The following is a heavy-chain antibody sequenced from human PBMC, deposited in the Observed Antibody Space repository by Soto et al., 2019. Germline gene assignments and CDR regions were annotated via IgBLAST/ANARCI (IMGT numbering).Heavy chain of an antibody. Sequence: SETLSLTCTVSGGSISSYYLSWIRQPPGKGLEWIGYIYYSGSTNYNPSLKSRVTISVDTSKNQFSLKLSSVTAADTAVYYCARATFWSGYINDYRGQGTLVTVSS. J-gene: IGHJ4*02. CDR3: ARATFWSGYINDY. CDR1: GGSISSYY. D-gene: IGHD3-3*01. CDR2: IYYSGST. V-gene: IGHV4-59*01.